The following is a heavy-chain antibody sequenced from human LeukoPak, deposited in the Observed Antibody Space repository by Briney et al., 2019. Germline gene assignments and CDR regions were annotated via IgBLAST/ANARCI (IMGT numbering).Heavy chain of an antibody. CDR1: GFTFSLYA. CDR2: INSGSSDI. CDR3: ARDTYGPGLIDF. J-gene: IGHJ4*02. D-gene: IGHD4-17*01. V-gene: IGHV3-21*05. Sequence: GGSLRLSRAASGFTFSLYAMNWVRQAPGKGLEWVSYINSGSSDIHYTESVRGRFTISRDNAKKTLYLQMNSLRAEDTAVYYCARDTYGPGLIDFWGQGTLVSVSS.